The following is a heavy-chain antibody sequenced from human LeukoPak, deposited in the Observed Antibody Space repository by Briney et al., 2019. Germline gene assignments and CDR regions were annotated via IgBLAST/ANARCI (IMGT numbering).Heavy chain of an antibody. Sequence: GGSLRLSCAASGFTFSSYAMSWVRQAPGKGLEWVPAISGSGGSTYYADSVKGRFTISRDNSKNTLYLQMNSLRAEDTAVYYCAKDLSLLRYFDWPPLDAFDIWGQGTMVTVSS. D-gene: IGHD3-9*01. CDR2: ISGSGGST. J-gene: IGHJ3*02. CDR1: GFTFSSYA. V-gene: IGHV3-23*01. CDR3: AKDLSLLRYFDWPPLDAFDI.